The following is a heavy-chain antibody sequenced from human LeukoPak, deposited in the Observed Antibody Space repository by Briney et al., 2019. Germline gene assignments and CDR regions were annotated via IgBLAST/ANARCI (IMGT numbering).Heavy chain of an antibody. Sequence: GASVKVSCKASGYTFTSYAMNWVRQAPGQGLEWMGWINTNTGNPTYAQGFTGRFVFSLDTSVSTAYPQISSLKAEDTAVYYCARKDSSGYYSTFDYWGQGTLVTVSS. CDR3: ARKDSSGYYSTFDY. CDR1: GYTFTSYA. CDR2: INTNTGNP. J-gene: IGHJ4*02. D-gene: IGHD3-22*01. V-gene: IGHV7-4-1*02.